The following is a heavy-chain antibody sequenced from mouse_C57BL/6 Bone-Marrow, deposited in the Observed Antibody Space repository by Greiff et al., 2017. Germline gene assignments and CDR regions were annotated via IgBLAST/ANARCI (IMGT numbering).Heavy chain of an antibody. J-gene: IGHJ4*01. CDR1: GYAFTNYL. CDR3: AKLGPYYYAMDY. CDR2: INPGSGGT. Sequence: VQLQESGAELVRPGTSVKVSCEASGYAFTNYLIEWVKQRPGQGLEWIGVINPGSGGTNYNEKFKGKATLTADKSSSTAYMQLSSLTSEDSAVYFCAKLGPYYYAMDYWGQGTSVTVSS. V-gene: IGHV1-54*01. D-gene: IGHD4-1*01.